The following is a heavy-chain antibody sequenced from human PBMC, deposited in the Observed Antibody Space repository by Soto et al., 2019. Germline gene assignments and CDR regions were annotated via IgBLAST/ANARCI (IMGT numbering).Heavy chain of an antibody. CDR2: IIPIFGTA. J-gene: IGHJ3*02. CDR1: GCTFSSYA. V-gene: IGHV1-69*13. D-gene: IGHD3-22*01. Sequence: VKVSCKASGCTFSSYAISWVRQAPGQGLEWMGGIIPIFGTANYAQKFQGRVTITADESTSTAYMELSSLRSEDTAVYYCARSIWEYYYDSSEAFDIWGQGTMVTVSS. CDR3: ARSIWEYYYDSSEAFDI.